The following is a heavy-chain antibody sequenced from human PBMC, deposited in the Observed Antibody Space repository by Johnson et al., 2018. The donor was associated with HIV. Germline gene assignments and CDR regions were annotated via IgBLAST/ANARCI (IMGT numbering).Heavy chain of an antibody. V-gene: IGHV3-30*04. J-gene: IGHJ3*02. D-gene: IGHD6-13*01. Sequence: QVQLVESGGGVVQPGRSLRLSCAASGFTFRSYAMHWVRQAPGRGLEWVAVISYDGSNRNYADSVKGRFTISRDNSKNTLYLQMNSLRAEDTAVYFCAKDSVRGSSWYGDGFDIWGQGTMVTVSS. CDR3: AKDSVRGSSWYGDGFDI. CDR2: ISYDGSNR. CDR1: GFTFRSYA.